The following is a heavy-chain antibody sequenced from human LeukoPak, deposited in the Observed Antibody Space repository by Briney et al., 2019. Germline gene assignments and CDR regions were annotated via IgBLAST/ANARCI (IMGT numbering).Heavy chain of an antibody. Sequence: GGSLRLSCAASGFTFNDYAMTWVRHAPGKGMEWVASIHHFGISKYYADSVKGRFTISRDNSKNTLFLQMNSLRAEDTALYYCAKGSSGYFFDLWGQGTLVTVSS. CDR2: IHHFGISK. D-gene: IGHD3-22*01. CDR1: GFTFNDYA. V-gene: IGHV3-23*01. J-gene: IGHJ4*02. CDR3: AKGSSGYFFDL.